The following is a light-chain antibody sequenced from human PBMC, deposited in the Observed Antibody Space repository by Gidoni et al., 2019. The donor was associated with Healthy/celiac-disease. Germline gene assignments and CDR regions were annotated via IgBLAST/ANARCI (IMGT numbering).Light chain of an antibody. V-gene: IGKV4-1*01. CDR3: QQYYSSPHT. J-gene: IGKJ2*01. CDR2: WAS. Sequence: DIVMTPSPDSLAVSLGERATINCKSSRSVLYSSNNKNYLAWYQQKPGQSPNLLIYWASTRESGVPDRFSGSGSGTDFTRTISSLQAEDVAVYYCQQYYSSPHTFGQGTKLEIK. CDR1: RSVLYSSNNKNY.